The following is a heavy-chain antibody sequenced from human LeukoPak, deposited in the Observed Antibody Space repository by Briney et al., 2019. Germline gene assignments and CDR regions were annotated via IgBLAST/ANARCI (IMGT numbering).Heavy chain of an antibody. V-gene: IGHV1-3*01. D-gene: IGHD4-17*01. CDR2: INAGNGNA. CDR3: AREAGDEGYFDY. J-gene: IGHJ4*02. CDR1: GYTFTSYA. Sequence: ASVKVSCTASGYTFTSYAMHWVRQAPGQRLEWMGWINAGNGNATYTQKFQDRVTFTRDTSTSTAYMELSRLRSDDTAVYYCAREAGDEGYFDYWGQGTLVTVSS.